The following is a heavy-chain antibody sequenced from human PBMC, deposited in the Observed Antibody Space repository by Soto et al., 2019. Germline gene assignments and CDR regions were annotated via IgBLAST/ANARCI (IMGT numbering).Heavy chain of an antibody. Sequence: VQLVESGGGLVQPGGSLRLSCVASGLTLSRYNMNWVRQAPGRGLEWVSYISPSSNTIYYADSVKGRFTISRDNAKNSLYLQMNSLRDEDTAVYYCARENNYHDSSGYYSGYFDYWGQGTLVTVSS. V-gene: IGHV3-48*02. CDR2: ISPSSNTI. CDR3: ARENNYHDSSGYYSGYFDY. CDR1: GLTLSRYN. J-gene: IGHJ4*02. D-gene: IGHD3-22*01.